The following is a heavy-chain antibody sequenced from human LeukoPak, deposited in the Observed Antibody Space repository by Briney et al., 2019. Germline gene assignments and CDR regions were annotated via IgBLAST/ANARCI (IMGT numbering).Heavy chain of an antibody. V-gene: IGHV3-30*04. CDR3: AREPPSFDVDTAMVIPPDY. D-gene: IGHD5-18*01. CDR2: ISYDGSNK. J-gene: IGHJ4*02. CDR1: GFTFSSYA. Sequence: GRSLRLFCAASGFTFSSYAVHWVRQAPGKGLEWVAVISYDGSNKYYADSVKGRFTISRDNSKNTLYLQMNSLRAEDTAVYYCAREPPSFDVDTAMVIPPDYWGQGTLVTVSS.